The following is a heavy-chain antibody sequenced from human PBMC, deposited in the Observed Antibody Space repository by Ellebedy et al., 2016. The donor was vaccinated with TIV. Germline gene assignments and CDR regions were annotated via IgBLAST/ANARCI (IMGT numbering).Heavy chain of an antibody. J-gene: IGHJ4*02. CDR3: VKDLYYDSSGYYSPFNYFDY. D-gene: IGHD3-22*01. CDR2: ISSNGGTT. CDR1: GFPFTMYA. V-gene: IGHV3-64D*06. Sequence: GESLKISCSASGFPFTMYAVHWVRQAPGKGLEYVSSISSNGGTTYYADSVKGRITISRDNSKSTLYLQMSSLRAEDTAVYYCVKDLYYDSSGYYSPFNYFDYWGQGTLVTVSS.